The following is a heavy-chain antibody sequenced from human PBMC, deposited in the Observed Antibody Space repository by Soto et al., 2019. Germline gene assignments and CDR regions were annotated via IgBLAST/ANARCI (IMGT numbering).Heavy chain of an antibody. J-gene: IGHJ5*02. V-gene: IGHV1-18*01. D-gene: IGHD1-26*01. CDR2: ISAYNGNT. CDR1: GYTFTSYG. Sequence: QVQLVQSGAEVKKPGASVKVSCKASGYTFTSYGISWVRQAPGQGLEWMGWISAYNGNTNYAQKLPGXVXXXTXXSTSTAYMELRSLRSDDTAVYYCARASGSSYWFDPWGQGTLVTVSS. CDR3: ARASGSSYWFDP.